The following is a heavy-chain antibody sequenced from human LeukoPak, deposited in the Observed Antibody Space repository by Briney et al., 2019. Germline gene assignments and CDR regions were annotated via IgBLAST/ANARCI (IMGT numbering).Heavy chain of an antibody. Sequence: GASVKVSCKASGYTFTGYYMHWVRQAPGQGLEWMGRINPNSGGTNYAQKFQGRVTMTRDTSISAAYMELSRLRSDDTAVYYCARDLKPWLVQTSYYYYYMDVWGKGTTVTVSS. CDR1: GYTFTGYY. CDR2: INPNSGGT. J-gene: IGHJ6*03. CDR3: ARDLKPWLVQTSYYYYYMDV. D-gene: IGHD6-19*01. V-gene: IGHV1-2*06.